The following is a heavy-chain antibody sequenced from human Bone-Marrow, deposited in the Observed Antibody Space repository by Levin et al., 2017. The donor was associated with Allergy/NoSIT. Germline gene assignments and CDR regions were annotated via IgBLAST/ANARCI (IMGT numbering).Heavy chain of an antibody. Sequence: PGGSLRLSCAASGFTFSSYSMNWVRQAPGKGLEWVSSISSSSSYIYYADSVKGRFTISRDNAKNSLYLQMNSLRAEDTAVYYCARWGAAAGRDGADYWGQGTLVTVSS. V-gene: IGHV3-21*01. CDR3: ARWGAAAGRDGADY. J-gene: IGHJ4*02. CDR2: ISSSSSYI. CDR1: GFTFSSYS. D-gene: IGHD6-13*01.